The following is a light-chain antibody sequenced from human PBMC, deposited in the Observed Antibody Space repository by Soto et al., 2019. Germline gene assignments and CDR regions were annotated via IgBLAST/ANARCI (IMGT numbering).Light chain of an antibody. V-gene: IGLV1-47*01. CDR1: KSDIGSNY. Sequence: QSVLTQPPSASGAPGQRVTFSCSGSKSDIGSNYVFWYQQLPGMAPKLLIYRNSQRPSGVPDRFSGSKSGTSASLAISGLRSEDEADYYCSSYAGNNNYVFGTGTNVT. J-gene: IGLJ1*01. CDR3: SSYAGNNNYV. CDR2: RNS.